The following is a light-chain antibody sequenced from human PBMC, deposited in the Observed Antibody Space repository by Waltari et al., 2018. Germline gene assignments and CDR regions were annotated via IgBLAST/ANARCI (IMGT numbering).Light chain of an antibody. J-gene: IGKJ1*01. Sequence: EIVLTQSPGTLSLSPAESATLSCWASQSVGRSLAWYQQKRGQAPRLLIYGASTRATGIPDRFSGSGSGTDFSLTISRLEPEDFAVYYCQHYVKLPVTFGQGTKVEIK. CDR3: QHYVKLPVT. CDR2: GAS. V-gene: IGKV3-20*01. CDR1: QSVGRS.